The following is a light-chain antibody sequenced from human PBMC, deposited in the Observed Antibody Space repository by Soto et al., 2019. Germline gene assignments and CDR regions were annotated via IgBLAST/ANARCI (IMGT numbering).Light chain of an antibody. J-gene: IGKJ4*01. CDR3: QQYNSYPLT. V-gene: IGKV1-5*03. Sequence: DIQMTQSPSTLSASVGDRVTITCRASQSISSWLAWYQQKPGKAPNLLIYKASTLESGVPSRFSGSGSGTEFTLTISSLQPDEFATYYCQQYNSYPLTFGGGTKMEIK. CDR1: QSISSW. CDR2: KAS.